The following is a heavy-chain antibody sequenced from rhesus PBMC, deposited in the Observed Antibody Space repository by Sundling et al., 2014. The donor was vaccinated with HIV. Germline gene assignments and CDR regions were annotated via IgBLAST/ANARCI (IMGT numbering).Heavy chain of an antibody. Sequence: QVQLQESGPGLVKPSETLSLTCAVSGGSFTGYYWSWIRQPPGKGLEWIGGIYSNSESTNYKPSLKSRVTISKDTSKNQFSLKLSSVTAADTAVYYCAMGGTYYSEGGRLDYWGQGVLVTVSS. CDR1: GGSFTGYY. CDR3: AMGGTYYSEGGRLDY. J-gene: IGHJ4*01. D-gene: IGHD3-28*01. V-gene: IGHV4S13*01. CDR2: IYSNSEST.